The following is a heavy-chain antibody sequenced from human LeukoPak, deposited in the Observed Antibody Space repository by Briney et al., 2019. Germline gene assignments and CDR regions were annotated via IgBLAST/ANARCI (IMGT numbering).Heavy chain of an antibody. J-gene: IGHJ5*02. CDR1: GGTFSSYA. Sequence: SVKVSCKASGGTFSSYAISWVRQAPGQGLEWMGGIIPIFGTANYAQKFQGRVTITTDESTSTAYMELSSLRSEDTAVYYCARGQLRYSRWFDPWGQGTMVTVSS. D-gene: IGHD6-13*01. V-gene: IGHV1-69*05. CDR3: ARGQLRYSRWFDP. CDR2: IIPIFGTA.